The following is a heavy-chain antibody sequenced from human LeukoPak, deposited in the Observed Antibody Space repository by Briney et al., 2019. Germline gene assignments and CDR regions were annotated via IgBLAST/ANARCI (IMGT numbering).Heavy chain of an antibody. Sequence: GGSLRLSCAASGFTFSSYSMNWVRQAPGKGLEWVSSISSSSSYIYYADSVKGRFTISRDNAKNSLYLQMNSLRAEDTAVYYCAREEAYQLLYNDAFDTWGQGTMVTVSS. CDR2: ISSSSSYI. J-gene: IGHJ3*02. D-gene: IGHD2-2*02. CDR1: GFTFSSYS. CDR3: AREEAYQLLYNDAFDT. V-gene: IGHV3-21*01.